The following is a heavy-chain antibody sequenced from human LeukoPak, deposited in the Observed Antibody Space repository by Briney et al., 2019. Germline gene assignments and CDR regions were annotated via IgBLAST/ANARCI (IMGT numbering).Heavy chain of an antibody. CDR2: ISESGGNT. J-gene: IGHJ4*02. Sequence: GGSLRLSCAASGFTFRNYAMTWVHQAPGKGLEWVSVISESGGNTNYADSVKGRFTISRDNAKKSLYLQMNSLRVEDTAIYYCARGVVPPPYWGQGTLVTVSS. CDR3: ARGVVPPPY. CDR1: GFTFRNYA. V-gene: IGHV3-23*01. D-gene: IGHD2-2*01.